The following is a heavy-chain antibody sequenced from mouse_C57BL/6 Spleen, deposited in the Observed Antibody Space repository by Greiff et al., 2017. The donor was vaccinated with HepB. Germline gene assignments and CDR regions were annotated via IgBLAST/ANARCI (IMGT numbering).Heavy chain of an antibody. CDR3: ARNPHKATVLRGAMDY. Sequence: VQLQQSGPGLVQPSQSLSITCTVSGFSLTSYGVHWVRQSPGKGLEWLGVIWSGGSTDYNAAFISRLSISKDNSKSQVIFKMNSLQADDTAIYYCARNPHKATVLRGAMDYWGQGTSVTVSS. CDR1: GFSLTSYG. V-gene: IGHV2-2*01. D-gene: IGHD1-1*01. J-gene: IGHJ4*01. CDR2: IWSGGST.